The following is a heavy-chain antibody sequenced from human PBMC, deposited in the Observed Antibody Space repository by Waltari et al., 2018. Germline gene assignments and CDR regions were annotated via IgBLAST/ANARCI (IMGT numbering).Heavy chain of an antibody. CDR2: IYSGGST. CDR3: AREIDDPAGGYFDY. Sequence: EVQLVESGGGLIQPGGSLRLSCAASGFTVSSNYMSWVRQAPGKGLEWVSVIYSGGSTYYADSVKGRFTISRDNSKNTLYLQMNSLRAEDTAVYYCAREIDDPAGGYFDYWGQGTLVTVSS. CDR1: GFTVSSNY. J-gene: IGHJ4*02. D-gene: IGHD3-16*01. V-gene: IGHV3-53*01.